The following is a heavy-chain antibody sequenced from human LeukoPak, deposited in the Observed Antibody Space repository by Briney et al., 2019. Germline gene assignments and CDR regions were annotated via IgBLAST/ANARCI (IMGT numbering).Heavy chain of an antibody. J-gene: IGHJ4*02. CDR3: ARAQSRLGELSTYDY. CDR1: GYTFTGYY. CDR2: INPNSGGT. D-gene: IGHD3-16*02. Sequence: GASVKVSCKASGYTFTGYYMHWVRQAPGQGLEWMGWINPNSGGTNYAQKFQGRVTMTRDTSISTAYMELSRLRSDDTAVYYCARAQSRLGELSTYDYWGRGTLVTVSS. V-gene: IGHV1-2*02.